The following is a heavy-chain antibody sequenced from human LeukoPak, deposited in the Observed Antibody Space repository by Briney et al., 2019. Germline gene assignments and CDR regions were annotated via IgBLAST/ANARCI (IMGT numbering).Heavy chain of an antibody. CDR3: VRRRDCNGISCYADY. D-gene: IGHD2-2*01. CDR2: IYPADSDI. V-gene: IGHV5-51*01. CDR1: GYIFSRYW. Sequence: GGSLRLSCKGSGYIFSRYWTAWVRQMPGKGLEWMGVIYPADSDIRYSPSFQGQVTISADKSISTAYLQWSSLKASDTAMYYCVRRRDCNGISCYADYWGQGTLVTVSS. J-gene: IGHJ4*02.